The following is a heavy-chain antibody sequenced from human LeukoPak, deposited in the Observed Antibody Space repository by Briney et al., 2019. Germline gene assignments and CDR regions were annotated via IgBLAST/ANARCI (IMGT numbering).Heavy chain of an antibody. CDR2: IYYSGST. J-gene: IGHJ6*02. Sequence: PSETLSLTCTVSGGSISSYYWSWIRQPPGKGLEWIGYIYYSGSTNYNPSLKSRVTISVDTSKNQFSLKLSSVTAADTAVYYCARGPLMDVWGQGTTVTVSS. CDR1: GGSISSYY. CDR3: ARGPLMDV. V-gene: IGHV4-59*01.